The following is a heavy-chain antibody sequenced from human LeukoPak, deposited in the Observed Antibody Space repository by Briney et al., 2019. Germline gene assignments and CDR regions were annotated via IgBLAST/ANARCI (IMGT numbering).Heavy chain of an antibody. D-gene: IGHD3-10*01. CDR1: GFTFSSYS. CDR2: ISSSSVV. J-gene: IGHJ3*02. Sequence: GGSLRLSCAASGFTFSSYSMNWVRQAPGKGLEWVSYISSSSVVFYADSVKGRFTISRDNAKNSLYLQMNSLRDEDTAVYYCAREGYYGAFDIWGRGTVVTVSS. V-gene: IGHV3-48*02. CDR3: AREGYYGAFDI.